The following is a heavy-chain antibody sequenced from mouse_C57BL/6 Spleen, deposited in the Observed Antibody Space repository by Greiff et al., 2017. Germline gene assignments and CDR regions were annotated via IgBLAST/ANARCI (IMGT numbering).Heavy chain of an antibody. Sequence: EVQGEESGGDLVKPGGSLKLSCAASGFTFSSYGMSWVRQTPDKRLEWVATISSGGGDTDYPDSVKGRFTITRDKSKNTLYLQLSSLKSEDTAVYYCARQYSSWGSYAMDYWGQGTSVTVSS. CDR1: GFTFSSYG. CDR3: ARQYSSWGSYAMDY. CDR2: ISSGGGDT. D-gene: IGHD1-1*01. V-gene: IGHV5-6*01. J-gene: IGHJ4*01.